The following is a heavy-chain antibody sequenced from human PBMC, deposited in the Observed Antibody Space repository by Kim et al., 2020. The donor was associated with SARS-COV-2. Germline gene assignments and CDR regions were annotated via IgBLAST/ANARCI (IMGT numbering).Heavy chain of an antibody. CDR1: GGTFSSYA. Sequence: ASVKVSCKASGGTFSSYAISWVRQAPGQGLEWMGGIIPIFGTANYAQKFQGRVTITADKSTSTAYMELSSLRSEDTAVYYCASHRKHVLLWFGELLTWGQGTLVTVSS. CDR3: ASHRKHVLLWFGELLT. J-gene: IGHJ4*02. CDR2: IIPIFGTA. V-gene: IGHV1-69*06. D-gene: IGHD3-10*01.